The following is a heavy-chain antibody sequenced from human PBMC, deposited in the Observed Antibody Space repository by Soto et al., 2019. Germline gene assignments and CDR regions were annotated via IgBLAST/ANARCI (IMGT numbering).Heavy chain of an antibody. V-gene: IGHV4-59*01. CDR1: GGSISSYY. D-gene: IGHD3-10*01. J-gene: IGHJ4*02. Sequence: SETLSLTCTVSGGSISSYYWSWIRQPPGKGLEWIGYIYYSGSTNYNPSLKSRVTISVDTSKNQFSLKLSSVTVADTAVYYCARGGYYGSGSYCHDYWGQGTLVTVSS. CDR3: ARGGYYGSGSYCHDY. CDR2: IYYSGST.